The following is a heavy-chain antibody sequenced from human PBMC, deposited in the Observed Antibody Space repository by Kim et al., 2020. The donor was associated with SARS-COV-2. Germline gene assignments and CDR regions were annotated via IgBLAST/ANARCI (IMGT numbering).Heavy chain of an antibody. J-gene: IGHJ3*02. V-gene: IGHV3-11*04. Sequence: SLIWDTDSVRGRFTISFDHAENSLFLQMNSLRDEDTALYYCATDRAFAFDIWGQGTMVTVSS. CDR3: ATDRAFAFDI. CDR2: SLI.